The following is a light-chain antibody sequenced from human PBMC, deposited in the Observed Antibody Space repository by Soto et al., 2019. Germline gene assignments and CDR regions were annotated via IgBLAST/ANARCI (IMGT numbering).Light chain of an antibody. V-gene: IGLV1-47*01. Sequence: QSALTQPPSASGTPGQRVTISGSGSSSNIGSNYVYWYQQLPGTAPKLLIYRNNQRPSGVPDRFSGSKSGTSASLAISGLRSEDEADYYCAAWDDSLSGLYVFGTGTKVTVL. CDR1: SSNIGSNY. J-gene: IGLJ1*01. CDR3: AAWDDSLSGLYV. CDR2: RNN.